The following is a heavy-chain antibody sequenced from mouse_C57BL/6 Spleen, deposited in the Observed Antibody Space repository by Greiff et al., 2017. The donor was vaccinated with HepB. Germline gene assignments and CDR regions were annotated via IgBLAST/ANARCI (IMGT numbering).Heavy chain of an antibody. V-gene: IGHV1-82*01. J-gene: IGHJ1*03. CDR2: IYPGDGDT. CDR3: AREGYFDV. CDR1: GYAFSSSW. Sequence: QVQLKQSGPELVKPGASVKISCKASGYAFSSSWMNWVKQRPGKGLEWIGRIYPGDGDTNYNGKFKGKATLTADKSSSTAYMQISSLTSEDSAVYFCAREGYFDVWGTGTTVTVSS.